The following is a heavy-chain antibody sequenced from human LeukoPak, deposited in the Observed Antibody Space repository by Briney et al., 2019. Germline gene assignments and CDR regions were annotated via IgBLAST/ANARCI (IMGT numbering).Heavy chain of an antibody. J-gene: IGHJ4*02. CDR3: ARDSPLHYYDSSGYYSDY. D-gene: IGHD3-22*01. CDR1: GFTVSSNY. CDR2: IYSGGST. V-gene: IGHV3-53*01. Sequence: GGSLRLSCAASGFTVSSNYMSWVRQAPGKGLEWVSVIYSGGSTYYADSVKGRFTISRDNSKNTLYLQMNSLRAEDTAVYYCARDSPLHYYDSSGYYSDYWGQGTLVTVSS.